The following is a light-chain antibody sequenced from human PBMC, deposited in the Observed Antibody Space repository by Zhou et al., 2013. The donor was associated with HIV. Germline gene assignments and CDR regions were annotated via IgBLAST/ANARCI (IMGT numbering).Light chain of an antibody. CDR1: QSVTNNY. CDR2: DAS. J-gene: IGKJ4*01. CDR3: QQYGSSSS. Sequence: EIVLTQSPATLSLSPGENVTLSCGASQSVTNNYVAWYQQRPGLAPRLLIYDASISATGIPDRFSGSGSGTDFTLTISRLEPEDFAVYYCQQYGSSSSFGGGTKVEIK. V-gene: IGKV3D-20*01.